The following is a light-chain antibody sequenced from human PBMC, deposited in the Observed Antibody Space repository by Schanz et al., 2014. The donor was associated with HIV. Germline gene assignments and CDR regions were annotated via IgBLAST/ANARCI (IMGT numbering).Light chain of an antibody. CDR2: EMH. CDR3: QSYDSSLSGPYV. V-gene: IGLV2-8*01. Sequence: QSALTQPPSASGSPGQSVTISCTGTSSDIGGYVSWYQHHPGKAPKLLISEMHRRPSGVPDRFSGSRSGNTASLTVSDLQAEDEADYYCQSYDSSLSGPYVFGTGTKVTVL. CDR1: SSDIGGY. J-gene: IGLJ1*01.